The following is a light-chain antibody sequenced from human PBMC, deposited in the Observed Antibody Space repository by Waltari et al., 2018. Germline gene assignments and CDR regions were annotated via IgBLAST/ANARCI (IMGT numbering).Light chain of an antibody. J-gene: IGLJ1*01. Sequence: QSALTQPPSASGSPGQSVTISCTGTSSDVGGYNYVSWYQQHPGKPPKLLIYEVTRRPSGVPYRFSGSTSGNTASLTVSGLQAEDEGDYYCCSSVGGKTYVFGAGTKVTVL. V-gene: IGLV2-8*01. CDR3: CSSVGGKTYV. CDR2: EVT. CDR1: SSDVGGYNY.